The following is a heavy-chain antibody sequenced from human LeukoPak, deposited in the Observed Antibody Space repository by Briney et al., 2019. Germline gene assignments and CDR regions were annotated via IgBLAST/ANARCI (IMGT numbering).Heavy chain of an antibody. CDR2: ISGSGGST. CDR3: ARGGYSYGYGGSYQVDY. CDR1: GFTFSSYA. J-gene: IGHJ4*02. D-gene: IGHD5-18*01. V-gene: IGHV3-23*01. Sequence: PGGSLRLSCAASGFTFSSYAMSWVRQAPGKGLEWVSAISGSGGSTYYADSVKGRFTISRDNSKNTLYLQINSLRAEDTAVYYCARGGYSYGYGGSYQVDYWGQGNLVTVSS.